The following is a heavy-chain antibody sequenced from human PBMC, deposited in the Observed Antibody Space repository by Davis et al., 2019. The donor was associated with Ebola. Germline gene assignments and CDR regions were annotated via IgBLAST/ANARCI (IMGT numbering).Heavy chain of an antibody. CDR2: INVYNGHT. D-gene: IGHD4-17*01. V-gene: IGHV1-18*01. CDR3: ARDATTVTTIWFDP. CDR1: GYTFSGYA. Sequence: AASVKVSCKTSGYTFSGYAISWVRQAPGQGLEWIGRINVYNGHTNYAQNFQGRVTVSTDTSTSIDYMELRSLRSDDTALYYCARDATTVTTIWFDPWGQGTLVTVSS. J-gene: IGHJ5*02.